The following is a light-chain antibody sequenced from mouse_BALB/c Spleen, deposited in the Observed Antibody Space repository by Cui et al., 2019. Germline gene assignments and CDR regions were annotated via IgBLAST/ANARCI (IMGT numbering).Light chain of an antibody. J-gene: IGKJ2*01. CDR3: HQYHRSPYT. CDR1: SRVSSSY. V-gene: IGKV4-74*01. CDR2: STS. Sequence: QIVLTQSPAIMSASLGERVTMTCTANSRVSSSYLHWYQQKPGSSPKLWIYSTSNLASGVPARFSGSGSGTSYSLTISSMEAEDAATYYCHQYHRSPYTFGGGTKLEIK.